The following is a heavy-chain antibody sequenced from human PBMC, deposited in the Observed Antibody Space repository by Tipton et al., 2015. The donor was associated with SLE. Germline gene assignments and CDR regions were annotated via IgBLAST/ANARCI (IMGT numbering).Heavy chain of an antibody. CDR2: ISYTGST. CDR1: GFSISSSYY. CDR3: AREGDSSANFFYYGVNV. D-gene: IGHD2-21*01. Sequence: TLSLTCSVSGFSISSSYYWGWIRQSPGKGLEWIGSISYTGSTFYSPSLKSRVTMSLDTSKNEFSLKLSSVTAADTAVYYCAREGDSSANFFYYGVNVWGQGTTVTVSS. J-gene: IGHJ6*02. V-gene: IGHV4-38-2*02.